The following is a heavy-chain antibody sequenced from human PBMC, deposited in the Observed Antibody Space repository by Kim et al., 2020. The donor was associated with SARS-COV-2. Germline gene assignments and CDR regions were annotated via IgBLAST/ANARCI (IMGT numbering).Heavy chain of an antibody. CDR1: GGSISSSSYY. CDR2: IYYSGST. CDR3: ARRSGGYKGWFDP. J-gene: IGHJ5*02. V-gene: IGHV4-39*01. Sequence: SETLSLTCTVSGGSISSSSYYWGWIRQPPGKGLEWIGSIYYSGSTYYNPSLKSRVTISVDTSKNQFSLKLSSVTAADTAVYYCARRSGGYKGWFDPWGQGTLVTVSS. D-gene: IGHD2-15*01.